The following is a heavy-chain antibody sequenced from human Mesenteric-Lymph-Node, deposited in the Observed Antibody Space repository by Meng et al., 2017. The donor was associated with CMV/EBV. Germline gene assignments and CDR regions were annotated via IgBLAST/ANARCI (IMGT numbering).Heavy chain of an antibody. CDR2: ISGSGGST. D-gene: IGHD3-10*01. CDR3: AKDHGSGSYYKTVYYFDY. Sequence: GESLKISCAASGFTFSDYYMSWIRQAPGKGLEWVSAISGSGGSTYYADSVKGRFTISRDNSKNTLYLQMNSLRAEDTAVYYCAKDHGSGSYYKTVYYFDYWGQGTLVTVSS. CDR1: GFTFSDYY. J-gene: IGHJ4*02. V-gene: IGHV3-23*01.